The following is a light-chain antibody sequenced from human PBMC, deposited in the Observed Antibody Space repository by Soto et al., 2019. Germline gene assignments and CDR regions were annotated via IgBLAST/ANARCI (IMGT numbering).Light chain of an antibody. J-gene: IGLJ2*01. CDR2: RNN. CDR3: ATWDDSLSVV. V-gene: IGLV1-47*02. Sequence: QPVLTQPPSASGTPGQRVTISCSGSSSNIGGNYVYWYQQFPGTAPKLLIFRNNQRPSGVPDRFSGSKAGTSASLAISGLRSEDEADYYCATWDDSLSVVFGGGTKVTVL. CDR1: SSNIGGNY.